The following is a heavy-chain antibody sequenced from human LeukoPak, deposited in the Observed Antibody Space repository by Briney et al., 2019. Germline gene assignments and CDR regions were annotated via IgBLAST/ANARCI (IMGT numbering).Heavy chain of an antibody. CDR2: ISSSSSYI. Sequence: GGSLRLSCAASGFTFSSYSMNWVRQAPGKGLEWVSSISSSSSYIYYAHSVKGRFTIYRDNAKNSLYLQMNSLRAEDTAVYYCARSGSGATVNYFDYWGQGTLVTVSS. CDR1: GFTFSSYS. J-gene: IGHJ4*02. V-gene: IGHV3-21*01. D-gene: IGHD4-17*01. CDR3: ARSGSGATVNYFDY.